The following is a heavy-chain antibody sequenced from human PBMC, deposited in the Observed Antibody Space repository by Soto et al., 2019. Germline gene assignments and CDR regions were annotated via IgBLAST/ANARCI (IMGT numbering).Heavy chain of an antibody. Sequence: SESLSLTCAVSGYSMRNGYYWGWIRQPPGKGLEWIGSMYHSGIAYYNPSLQSRVAISIDTSKNQFSLKLISVTAADTAVYYCARDYEYYYDNSADYSRPFDFWGQGILVTVSS. CDR3: ARDYEYYYDNSADYSRPFDF. V-gene: IGHV4-38-2*02. CDR1: GYSMRNGYY. CDR2: MYHSGIA. D-gene: IGHD3-22*01. J-gene: IGHJ4*02.